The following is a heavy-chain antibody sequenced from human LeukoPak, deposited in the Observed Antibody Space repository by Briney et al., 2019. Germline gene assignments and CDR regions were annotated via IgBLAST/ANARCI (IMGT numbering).Heavy chain of an antibody. Sequence: GGSLRLSCAASGFTFSRYWLTWVRQAPGKGLEWVANIYEVGSEKFYVDSVKGRFTISRDNAHSSMFLQMNSLRADGPAVYYCARVILGVAPNFGPHVWGQGTTVTVSS. CDR2: IYEVGSEK. CDR3: ARVILGVAPNFGPHV. CDR1: GFTFSRYW. J-gene: IGHJ6*02. D-gene: IGHD2-15*01. V-gene: IGHV3-7*01.